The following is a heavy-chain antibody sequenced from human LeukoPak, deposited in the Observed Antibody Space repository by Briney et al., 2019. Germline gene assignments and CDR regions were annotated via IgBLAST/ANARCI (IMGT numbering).Heavy chain of an antibody. J-gene: IGHJ4*02. CDR1: GFTFGDYA. CDR3: TRVNYYDSRSFYYGYFDY. CDR2: IRNQIYGAKT. V-gene: IGHV3-49*04. Sequence: GGSLRLSCTTSGFTFGDYAMSWVRQAPGKGLEWVGFIRNQIYGAKTDYAASVKGRFTISRDDSQRIAYLQMNSLSTEDTAVYFCTRVNYYDSRSFYYGYFDYWGQGTLSPSPQ. D-gene: IGHD3-22*01.